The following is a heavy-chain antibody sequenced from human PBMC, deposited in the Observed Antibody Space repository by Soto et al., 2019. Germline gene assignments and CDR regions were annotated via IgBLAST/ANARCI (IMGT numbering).Heavy chain of an antibody. J-gene: IGHJ4*02. CDR2: ICYRGTT. Sequence: SETLSLTCTVTGGSTSTSDTFWGWLRQPPGNGLELIVRICYRGTTYNNPSLNSRVTLSVDTSKNQFFLKLNSVTAADTAVYYCARYYGDYKNYFDYWGQGTLVTVS. D-gene: IGHD4-17*01. V-gene: IGHV4-39*01. CDR3: ARYYGDYKNYFDY. CDR1: GGSTSTSDTF.